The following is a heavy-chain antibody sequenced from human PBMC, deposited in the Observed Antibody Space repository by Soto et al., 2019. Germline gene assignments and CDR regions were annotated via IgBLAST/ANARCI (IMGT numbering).Heavy chain of an antibody. D-gene: IGHD3-22*01. CDR1: GGSISSYY. CDR2: IYYSGST. J-gene: IGHJ6*02. Sequence: SETLSLTCTVSGGSISSYYWSWIRQPPGKGLEWIGYIYYSGSTNYNPSLKSRVTISVDTSKNQFSLKLSSVTAADTAVYYCARDRSHYYDSSGYYYYYGMDVWGQGTTVTVSS. V-gene: IGHV4-59*01. CDR3: ARDRSHYYDSSGYYYYYGMDV.